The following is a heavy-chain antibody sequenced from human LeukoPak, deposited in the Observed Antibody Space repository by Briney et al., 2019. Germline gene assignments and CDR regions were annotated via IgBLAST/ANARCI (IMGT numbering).Heavy chain of an antibody. D-gene: IGHD3-22*01. Sequence: SQTLSLTCTVSGGSISSRDYYWTWIRQHPGKGLEWIGYIYYSGSTYYNPSLKSRVTISVDTSKNQFSLKLSSVTAADTAVYYCARDLGYYDRVWGQGTLVTVSS. J-gene: IGHJ4*02. CDR3: ARDLGYYDRV. V-gene: IGHV4-31*03. CDR2: IYYSGST. CDR1: GGSISSRDYY.